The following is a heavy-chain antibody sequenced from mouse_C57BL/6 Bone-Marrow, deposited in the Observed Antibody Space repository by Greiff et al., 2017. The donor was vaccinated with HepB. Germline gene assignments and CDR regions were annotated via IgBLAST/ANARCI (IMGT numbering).Heavy chain of an antibody. D-gene: IGHD2-4*01. V-gene: IGHV14-4*01. CDR3: TTYYEYDVDY. J-gene: IGHJ2*01. CDR2: IDPENGDT. CDR1: GFNIKDDY. Sequence: VQLQQSGAELVRPGASVKLSCTASGFNIKDDYMHWVKQRPEQGLEWIGWIDPENGDTEYASKFQGKATITADTSSNTAYLQLSSLTSEDTAVYYCTTYYEYDVDYWGQGTTLTVSS.